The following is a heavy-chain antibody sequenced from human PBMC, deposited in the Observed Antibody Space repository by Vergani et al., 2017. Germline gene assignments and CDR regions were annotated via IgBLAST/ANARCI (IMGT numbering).Heavy chain of an antibody. D-gene: IGHD3-10*01. Sequence: AQLVESGGGVVQPGSSLRLSCAASGFPFRTFSMFWVRQPPGKGLAWVSKISPDGRTTEYADSVRGRFTISRDNANSMLYLQMNSLRDDDTAVYYCARDYGSGPPQSRRLLYDIGWFDPWGQGTLVTVSS. CDR2: ISPDGRTT. V-gene: IGHV3-74*03. J-gene: IGHJ5*02. CDR3: ARDYGSGPPQSRRLLYDIGWFDP. CDR1: GFPFRTFS.